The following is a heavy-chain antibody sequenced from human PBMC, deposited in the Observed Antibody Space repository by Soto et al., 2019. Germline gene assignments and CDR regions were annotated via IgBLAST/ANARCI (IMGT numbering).Heavy chain of an antibody. Sequence: SETLSLTCTVSDGTIASGGYYWNWIRQHPGKGLEWIGYIYYTGSTGYNPSLKSRVTISVDTSKNQFSLKLSSVTAADTAVYYCARRDRTIVGATYFDYWGQGTLVTVSS. CDR2: IYYTGST. CDR1: DGTIASGGYY. D-gene: IGHD1-26*01. V-gene: IGHV4-31*03. CDR3: ARRDRTIVGATYFDY. J-gene: IGHJ4*02.